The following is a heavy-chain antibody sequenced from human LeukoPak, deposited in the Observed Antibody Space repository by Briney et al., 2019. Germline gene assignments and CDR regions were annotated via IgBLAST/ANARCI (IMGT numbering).Heavy chain of an antibody. V-gene: IGHV3-23*01. D-gene: IGHD4/OR15-4a*01. CDR3: ASGLYGGVFDN. CDR2: ISTGSDST. J-gene: IGHJ4*02. CDR1: GFTFRNYA. Sequence: GGSLRLSCVMSGFTFRNYAMNWVHQAPGKGLEWISDISTGSDSTYHIESVRGRFTISRDNSKNTLYLQMNSLRLDDTAVYYCASGLYGGVFDNWGQGTLVTVSS.